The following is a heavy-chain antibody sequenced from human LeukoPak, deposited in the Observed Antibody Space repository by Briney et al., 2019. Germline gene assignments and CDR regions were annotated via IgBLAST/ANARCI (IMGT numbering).Heavy chain of an antibody. CDR1: GFTFSSYG. CDR3: AKPQYYYGSGSYRDGLDY. D-gene: IGHD3-10*01. CDR2: ISYDGSNK. J-gene: IGHJ4*02. Sequence: PGGSLRLSCAASGFTFSSYGMHWVRQAPGKGLEWVAVISYDGSNKHYADSVKGRFTVSRDNSKNTLYLQMNSLRAEDTAVYYCAKPQYYYGSGSYRDGLDYWGQGTLVTVSS. V-gene: IGHV3-30*18.